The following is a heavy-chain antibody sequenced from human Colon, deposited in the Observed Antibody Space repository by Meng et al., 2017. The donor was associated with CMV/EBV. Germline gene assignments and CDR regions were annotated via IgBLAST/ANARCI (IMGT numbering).Heavy chain of an antibody. J-gene: IGHJ5*02. V-gene: IGHV1-2*02. D-gene: IGHD3-10*01. CDR2: INPDSGGT. CDR1: GYSFTGYY. Sequence: ASVKVSCKASGYSFTGYYMYWVRQAPGQGREWMGCINPDSGGTNYIQKFQGRVTMTRDTSVSTLYMELSSLTSDDTAVYYGARDLWPIVRGGNLRGGFDLWGQGTLVTVSS. CDR3: ARDLWPIVRGGNLRGGFDL.